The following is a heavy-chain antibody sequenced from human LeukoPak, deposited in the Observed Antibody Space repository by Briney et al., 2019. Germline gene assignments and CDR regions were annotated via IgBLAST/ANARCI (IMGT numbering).Heavy chain of an antibody. CDR3: ARDRSFWSGYPIDY. D-gene: IGHD3-3*01. CDR1: GYTFTSYG. Sequence: ASVKVSCKASGYTFTSYGISWVRQAPAQGLEWMGWISAYNGNTNYAQKLQGRVTMTTDTSTSTAYMELRSLRSDDTAVYYCARDRSFWSGYPIDYWGQGTLVTVSS. J-gene: IGHJ4*02. V-gene: IGHV1-18*01. CDR2: ISAYNGNT.